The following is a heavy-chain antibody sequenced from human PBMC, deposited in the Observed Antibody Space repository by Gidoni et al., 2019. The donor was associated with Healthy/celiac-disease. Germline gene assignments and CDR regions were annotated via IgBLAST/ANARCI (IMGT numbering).Heavy chain of an antibody. CDR2: IRRSGSTI. J-gene: IGHJ3*02. D-gene: IGHD1-26*01. CDR3: ARDLGWELPTDAFDI. V-gene: IGHV3-11*01. CDR1: GFTFRDYY. Sequence: QVQLVESGGGLVKPGGSLRLSCAASGFTFRDYYMSWIRQAPGTGLAWVSYIRRSGSTIYYADSVKGRFTISRDNAKNSLYLQMNSLRAEDTAVYYCARDLGWELPTDAFDIWGQGTMVTVSS.